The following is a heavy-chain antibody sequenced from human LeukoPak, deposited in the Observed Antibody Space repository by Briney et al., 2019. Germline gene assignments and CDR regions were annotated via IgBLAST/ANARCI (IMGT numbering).Heavy chain of an antibody. J-gene: IGHJ1*01. CDR2: IHHSGST. D-gene: IGHD6-13*01. V-gene: IGHV4-38-2*02. CDR1: GYSISSGYY. CDR3: ARVAAGIGFFQH. Sequence: SETLSLTCIVSGYSISSGYYWGWIRQPPGKGLEWIGNIHHSGSTYYNPSLKSRVTISVDTSKNQLSLKLSSVTAADTAVYYCARVAAGIGFFQHWGQGTMVTVSS.